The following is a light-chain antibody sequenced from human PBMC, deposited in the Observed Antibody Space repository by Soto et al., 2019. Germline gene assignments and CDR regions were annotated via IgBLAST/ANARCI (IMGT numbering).Light chain of an antibody. CDR3: QQYAGSPRT. CDR2: GAS. CDR1: QSVSSSY. Sequence: EIVLTQSPGTLSLSPGERATLSCRASQSVSSSYLAWYQQKPGQAPRRLIYGASNRATGIPDRFSGSGSGTDFTLTISRLEPEDFAVYYCQQYAGSPRTFGQGTKVEIK. V-gene: IGKV3-20*01. J-gene: IGKJ1*01.